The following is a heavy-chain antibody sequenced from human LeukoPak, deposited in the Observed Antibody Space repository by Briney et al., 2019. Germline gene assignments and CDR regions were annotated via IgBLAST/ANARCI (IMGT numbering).Heavy chain of an antibody. J-gene: IGHJ4*02. Sequence: GSLRLSCAASGFTFRSDAMSWVRRGPGKGLEWGSAVCGSGGSTYYADSVNGRFTISRDNSKNTLYLQMNSLRAEDTAVYYCAKVPGATYCSSTSCYRLYWGQGTLVTVSS. V-gene: IGHV3-23*01. CDR1: GFTFRSDA. CDR2: VCGSGGST. D-gene: IGHD2-2*01. CDR3: AKVPGATYCSSTSCYRLY.